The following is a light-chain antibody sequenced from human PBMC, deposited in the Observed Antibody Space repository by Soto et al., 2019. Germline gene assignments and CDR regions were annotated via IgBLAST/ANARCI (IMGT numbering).Light chain of an antibody. CDR2: DAS. V-gene: IGKV1-5*01. Sequence: DIQMTQSPSTLSASVGDRVTITCRASQSINSWVAWYQQKPGKAPNLLIYDASSLESGVPSRFSGSGFGTEFTLRISSLQPYDFATYYCQQYNDFWTFGQGPKLQMK. J-gene: IGKJ1*01. CDR1: QSINSW. CDR3: QQYNDFWT.